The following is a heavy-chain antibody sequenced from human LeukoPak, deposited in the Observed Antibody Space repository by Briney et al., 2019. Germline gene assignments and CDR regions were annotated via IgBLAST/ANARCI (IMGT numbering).Heavy chain of an antibody. V-gene: IGHV4-59*01. J-gene: IGHJ4*02. CDR1: GVSITTYY. CDR3: ARSRIVATTHPYYFDF. Sequence: SETLSLTCNVSGVSITTYYWSWIRQTPGKGLRWIGYVFYSGTSTYNPSLKSRVSVSVDTSKNQFSLKLRSVTAADTAIYYCARSRIVATTHPYYFDFWGRGTLVTVSS. D-gene: IGHD5-12*01. CDR2: VFYSGTS.